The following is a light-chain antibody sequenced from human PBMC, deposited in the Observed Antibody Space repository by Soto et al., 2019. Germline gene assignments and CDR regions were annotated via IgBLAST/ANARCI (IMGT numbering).Light chain of an antibody. CDR1: QSVLYSSNNKNN. CDR2: WAS. J-gene: IGKJ4*01. V-gene: IGKV4-1*01. Sequence: DIVMTQSPDSLAVPLGERATINCKSSQSVLYSSNNKNNLGWYQQKPGQPPKLLIYWASTRESGVPDRFSGSGSGTDFTLTISSLQAEDVAVYYCQQYYTTPLTFGGGTKVEIK. CDR3: QQYYTTPLT.